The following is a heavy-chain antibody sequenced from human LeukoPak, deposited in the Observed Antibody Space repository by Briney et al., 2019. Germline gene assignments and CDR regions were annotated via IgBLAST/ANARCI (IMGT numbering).Heavy chain of an antibody. Sequence: ASVKVSCKASGYTFTSYYMHWVRQAPGQGLEWMGIINPSGGSISYAQKFQGRVTMIRDTSTSTVYMELSSLRSEDTAVYYCARILPRYCSGGSCPSLVLYGMDVWGQGTTVTVSS. CDR3: ARILPRYCSGGSCPSLVLYGMDV. J-gene: IGHJ6*02. V-gene: IGHV1-46*01. CDR2: INPSGGSI. CDR1: GYTFTSYY. D-gene: IGHD2-15*01.